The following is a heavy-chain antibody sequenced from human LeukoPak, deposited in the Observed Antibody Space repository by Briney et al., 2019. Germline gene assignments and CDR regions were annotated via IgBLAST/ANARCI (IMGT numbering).Heavy chain of an antibody. D-gene: IGHD3-10*01. Sequence: ASVKVSCKASGYTFNGYYMHWVRQAPGQGLEWMGWINPKSGGTNYAQKFQGRVTMTRDTSISTAYMELSRLRSDDSAVYYCARNLWFGESSDAFDIWGQGTMVTVSS. V-gene: IGHV1-2*02. CDR2: INPKSGGT. CDR1: GYTFNGYY. CDR3: ARNLWFGESSDAFDI. J-gene: IGHJ3*02.